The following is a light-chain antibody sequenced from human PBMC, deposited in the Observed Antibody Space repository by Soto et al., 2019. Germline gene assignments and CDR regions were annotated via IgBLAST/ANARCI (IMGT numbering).Light chain of an antibody. V-gene: IGLV2-8*01. Sequence: QSALTQPPSASGSPGQSVTISCTGTSSDIGVYNYVSWYQQLPGKAPKIMLYEVSKRPSGVPDRYSGSKPGNTASLTVSGLQAEDEADYYCSSYAGSNNLYVFGPGTKLTVL. J-gene: IGLJ1*01. CDR2: EVS. CDR3: SSYAGSNNLYV. CDR1: SSDIGVYNY.